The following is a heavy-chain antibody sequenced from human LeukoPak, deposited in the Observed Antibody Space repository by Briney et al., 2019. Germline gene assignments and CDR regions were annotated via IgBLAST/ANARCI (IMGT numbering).Heavy chain of an antibody. Sequence: GGSLRLSCAASGFTFSSYALSWVRQAPGKGLEWVSAIGGSGDNRYYADSAKGRFTISRDNSKNTLYLQMNSLRAEDTAVYYCARDIRERGMDVWGQGTTVTVSS. CDR3: ARDIRERGMDV. J-gene: IGHJ6*02. D-gene: IGHD5-24*01. CDR1: GFTFSSYA. CDR2: IGGSGDNR. V-gene: IGHV3-23*01.